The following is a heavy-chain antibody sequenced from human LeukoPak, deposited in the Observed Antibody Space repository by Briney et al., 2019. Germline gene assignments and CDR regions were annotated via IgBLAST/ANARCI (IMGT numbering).Heavy chain of an antibody. D-gene: IGHD1-1*01. V-gene: IGHV3-30*02. Sequence: PGGSLRLSCAASGFAFRNYGVHWVRQAPGKGLEWVTFIRDDGSIKSYADSMKGRFTISRDNSKTTMYLQMDSLRAEDTAIYYCAKDLGTRSVHDALDIWGQGTMVTVSS. CDR1: GFAFRNYG. J-gene: IGHJ3*02. CDR2: IRDDGSIK. CDR3: AKDLGTRSVHDALDI.